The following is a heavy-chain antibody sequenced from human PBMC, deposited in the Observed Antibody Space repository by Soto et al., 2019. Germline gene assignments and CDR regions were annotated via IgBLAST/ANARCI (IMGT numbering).Heavy chain of an antibody. Sequence: QVQLVQSGAEVKKPGASVKVSCKASGYTFTSYDINWVRQATGQGLEWMGWMNPNSGNTGYAQKFQGRVTMTRNTPIRTXXXEXRTLRSEDTAVYYCARGGYDILTGYYNRYYYYGMDVWGQGTTVTVSS. V-gene: IGHV1-8*01. CDR1: GYTFTSYD. CDR2: MNPNSGNT. D-gene: IGHD3-9*01. CDR3: ARGGYDILTGYYNRYYYYGMDV. J-gene: IGHJ6*02.